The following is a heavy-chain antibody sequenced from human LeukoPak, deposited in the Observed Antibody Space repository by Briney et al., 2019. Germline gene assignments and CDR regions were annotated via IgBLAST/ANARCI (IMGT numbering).Heavy chain of an antibody. CDR2: IYAGGDT. J-gene: IGHJ3*01. CDR3: ARDYSGYEKGFDV. Sequence: GGSLRLSCAASGFSLSRNYMSWDRQAPGKGLEWVSIIYAGGDTYYADSVQGRFTLSRDNSKNTLYLQMNSLRAEDTAVYFCARDYSGYEKGFDVWGQGTLVTVSS. V-gene: IGHV3-66*01. CDR1: GFSLSRNY. D-gene: IGHD5-12*01.